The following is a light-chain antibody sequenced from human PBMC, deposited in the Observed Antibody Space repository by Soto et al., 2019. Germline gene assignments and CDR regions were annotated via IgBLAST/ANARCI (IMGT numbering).Light chain of an antibody. CDR3: QQYNSYSPWT. J-gene: IGKJ1*01. CDR2: DAS. CDR1: QSISSW. Sequence: DIQMTQSPSTLSASVGDRVTITCRASQSISSWLAWYQQKPGKAPKLLIYDASILERGAPSRFSGCGSGTEFTLTISSLQPDDVATYYCQQYNSYSPWTFGQGTKVEIK. V-gene: IGKV1-5*01.